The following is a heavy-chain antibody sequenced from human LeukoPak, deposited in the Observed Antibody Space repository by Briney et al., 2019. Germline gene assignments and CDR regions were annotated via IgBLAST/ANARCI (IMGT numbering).Heavy chain of an antibody. CDR1: GFTFSSYA. Sequence: GGSLRLSCAASGFTFSSYAVHWVRQAPGKGLEWVAVISYDGSNKYYADSVKGRFTISRDNSKNTLYLQMNSLRAEDTAVYYCARDSYSSGWYAHFDYWGQGTLVTVSS. V-gene: IGHV3-30*04. D-gene: IGHD6-19*01. J-gene: IGHJ4*02. CDR2: ISYDGSNK. CDR3: ARDSYSSGWYAHFDY.